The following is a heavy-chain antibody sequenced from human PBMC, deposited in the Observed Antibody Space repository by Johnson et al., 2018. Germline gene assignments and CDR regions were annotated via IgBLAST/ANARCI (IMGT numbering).Heavy chain of an antibody. CDR2: IWYDGSNK. Sequence: QVQLVESGGGVVQPGRSLRLSCAASGFTFSSYGMHWVRQAPGKGLEGVAVIWYDGSNKYYADSVKGRFPISRDNSKNTLYLQMNSLRAEDTAVYYCGRDTSSDYDYYYYMDVWGKGTTVTVSS. CDR3: GRDTSSDYDYYYYMDV. D-gene: IGHD1-26*01. J-gene: IGHJ6*03. V-gene: IGHV3-33*01. CDR1: GFTFSSYG.